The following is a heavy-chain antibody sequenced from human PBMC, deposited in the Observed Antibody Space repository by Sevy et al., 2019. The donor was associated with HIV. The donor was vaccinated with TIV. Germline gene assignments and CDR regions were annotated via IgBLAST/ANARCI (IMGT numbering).Heavy chain of an antibody. CDR1: GFTVSRYA. Sequence: GGSLRLSCAASGFTVSRYAMSWVRQAPGKGLEWVSSISGPGGTTYYADSVKGRFTISRDNSKNTLHLQMNSLTADDSAVYYCAKGDEPATDYGDYVPNAFDIWGQGTMVTVSS. J-gene: IGHJ3*02. CDR2: ISGPGGTT. D-gene: IGHD4-17*01. CDR3: AKGDEPATDYGDYVPNAFDI. V-gene: IGHV3-23*01.